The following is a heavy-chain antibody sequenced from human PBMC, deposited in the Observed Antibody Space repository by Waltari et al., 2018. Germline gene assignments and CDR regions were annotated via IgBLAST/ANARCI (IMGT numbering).Heavy chain of an antibody. CDR1: VFAFANYG. V-gene: IGHV3-23*04. D-gene: IGHD1-26*01. J-gene: IGHJ4*02. Sequence: EVRLVESGGGLVQPGGSLRLSCAASVFAFANYGMSWVRQAPGKGRECVSSISGSGGTTYYADSVKGRFTMSKDNSKNTLFLQMNSLRVDDTADYYCAKSSGSYYEVFDYWGRGTLVTVSS. CDR3: AKSSGSYYEVFDY. CDR2: ISGSGGTT.